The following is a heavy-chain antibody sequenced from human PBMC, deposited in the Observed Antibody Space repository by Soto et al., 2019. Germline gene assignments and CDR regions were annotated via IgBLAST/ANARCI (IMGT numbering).Heavy chain of an antibody. J-gene: IGHJ4*02. CDR1: GGSFSCYY. D-gene: IGHD3-10*02. V-gene: IGHV4-34*01. Sequence: PSETLSLTWAVYGGSFSCYYWTWIRQPPGKGLEWIGEITHSGSTNYNPSLKSRVTISVDTSKNQFSLNLNSVTAADTAVYYCARSSVRGWSYWGQGTLVTVSS. CDR3: ARSSVRGWSY. CDR2: ITHSGST.